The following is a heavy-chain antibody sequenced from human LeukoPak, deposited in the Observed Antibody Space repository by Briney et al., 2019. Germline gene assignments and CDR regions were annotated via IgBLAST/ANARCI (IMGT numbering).Heavy chain of an antibody. CDR1: GFTFSDYY. J-gene: IGHJ4*02. CDR3: ASHYRGVIISYFDY. Sequence: PGGSLRLSCAASGFTFSDYYMSWIRQAPGKGLEWVSYISSSGSTIYYADSVKGRFTISRDNAKNSLYLQMNSLRAEDTAVYYCASHYRGVIISYFDYWGQGTLVTVSS. CDR2: ISSSGSTI. V-gene: IGHV3-11*04. D-gene: IGHD3-10*01.